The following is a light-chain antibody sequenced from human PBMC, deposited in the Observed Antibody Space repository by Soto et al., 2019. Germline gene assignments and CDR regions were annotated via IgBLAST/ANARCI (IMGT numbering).Light chain of an antibody. CDR2: DTS. V-gene: IGKV3-15*01. Sequence: EIVLTQSPATLSLSPGERATLSCRAGQSVSSSLAWYQQRPGQAPRLLIYDTSTRAAGISARFSGSGSGTEFTLTISSLQPDDFATYYCQQYNWYWTFGQGTKVDIK. CDR3: QQYNWYWT. J-gene: IGKJ1*01. CDR1: QSVSSS.